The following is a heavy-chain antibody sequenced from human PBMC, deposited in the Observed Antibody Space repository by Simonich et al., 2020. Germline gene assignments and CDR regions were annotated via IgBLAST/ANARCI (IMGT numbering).Heavy chain of an antibody. Sequence: QVQLVQSWAEVKKPGASVKVSCKASGYTFTGYYMHWVRQAPGQGLGWMGWINPDSGGTNDAQKYQGRVTMTRDTSISTAYMELSRLRSDDTAVYYCARNGLVGILKAFDIWGQGTMVTVSS. D-gene: IGHD2-21*01. V-gene: IGHV1-2*02. J-gene: IGHJ3*02. CDR3: ARNGLVGILKAFDI. CDR2: INPDSGGT. CDR1: GYTFTGYY.